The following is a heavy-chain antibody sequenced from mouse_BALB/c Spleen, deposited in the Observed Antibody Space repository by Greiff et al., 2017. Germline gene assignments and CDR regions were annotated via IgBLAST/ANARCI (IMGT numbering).Heavy chain of an antibody. Sequence: EVKLMESGPGLVKPSQSLSLTCTVTGYSITSDYAWNWIRQFPGNKLEWMGYISYSGSTSYNPSLKSRISITRDTSKNQFFLQLNSVTTEDTATYYCASYDFAYWGQGTLVTVSA. D-gene: IGHD2-3*01. V-gene: IGHV3-2*02. J-gene: IGHJ3*01. CDR1: GYSITSDYA. CDR2: ISYSGST. CDR3: ASYDFAY.